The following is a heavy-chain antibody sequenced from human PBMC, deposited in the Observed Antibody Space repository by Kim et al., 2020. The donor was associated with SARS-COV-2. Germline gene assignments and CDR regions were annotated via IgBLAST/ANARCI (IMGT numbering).Heavy chain of an antibody. D-gene: IGHD3-10*01. CDR2: ISSSSSYT. V-gene: IGHV3-11*05. CDR3: ARAGITMVRGVTSSWTKRSMDV. CDR1: GFTFSDYY. J-gene: IGHJ6*02. Sequence: GGSLRLSCAASGFTFSDYYMSWIRQAPGKGLEWVSYISSSSSYTNYADSVKGRFTISRDNAKNSLYLQMNSLRAEDTAVYYCARAGITMVRGVTSSWTKRSMDVWGQGTTVTVSS.